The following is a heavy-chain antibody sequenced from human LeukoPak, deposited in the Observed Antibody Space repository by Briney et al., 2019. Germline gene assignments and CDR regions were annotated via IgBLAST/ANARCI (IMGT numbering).Heavy chain of an antibody. J-gene: IGHJ6*02. Sequence: SVKVSCKASGGTFSSYAISRVRQAPGQGLEWMGGIIPIFGTANYAQKFQGRVTITADESTSTAYMELSSLRSEDTAVYYCARDPLYGDYEYYYYYGMDVWGQGTTVTVSS. V-gene: IGHV1-69*01. CDR3: ARDPLYGDYEYYYYYGMDV. CDR1: GGTFSSYA. CDR2: IIPIFGTA. D-gene: IGHD4-17*01.